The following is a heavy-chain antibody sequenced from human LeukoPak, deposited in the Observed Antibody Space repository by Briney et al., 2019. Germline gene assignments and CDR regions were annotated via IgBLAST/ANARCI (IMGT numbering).Heavy chain of an antibody. CDR3: ARGGSVAGPSDFDY. CDR2: IYTSGST. J-gene: IGHJ4*02. Sequence: SETLSLTCTVSGGSISSHYWSWIRQPAGKGLEWIGRIYTSGSTNYNPSLKSRVTMSVDTSKNQFSLKLSSVTAADTAVYYCARGGSVAGPSDFDYWGQGTLVTVSS. D-gene: IGHD6-19*01. V-gene: IGHV4-4*07. CDR1: GGSISSHY.